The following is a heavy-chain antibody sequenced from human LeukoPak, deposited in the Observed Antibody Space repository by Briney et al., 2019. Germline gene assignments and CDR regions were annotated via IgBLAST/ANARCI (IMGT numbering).Heavy chain of an antibody. Sequence: GGSLRLSCAASGFTFSSYSMNWVRQAPGKGLEWVSSISSSSSYIYYADSVKGRFTISRDNAKNSLYLQMNSLRAEDTAVYYCARGVGAEAGTENWFDPWGQGTLVTVSS. V-gene: IGHV3-21*01. CDR3: ARGVGAEAGTENWFDP. D-gene: IGHD6-19*01. CDR2: ISSSSSYI. J-gene: IGHJ5*02. CDR1: GFTFSSYS.